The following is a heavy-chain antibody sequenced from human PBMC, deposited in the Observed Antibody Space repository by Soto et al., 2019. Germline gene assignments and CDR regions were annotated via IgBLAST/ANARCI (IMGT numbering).Heavy chain of an antibody. CDR3: ARDRYGSGP. J-gene: IGHJ4*02. CDR1: GGTFSSYT. Sequence: QVQLVQSGAEVKKPGSSVKVSCKASGGTFSSYTISWVRQAPGQGLEWMGRIIPILGIANYAQKFQGRVTXXAAKSTSTAYMELSSLRSEDTAVYYCARDRYGSGPWGQGTLVTVSS. V-gene: IGHV1-69*08. CDR2: IIPILGIA. D-gene: IGHD3-10*01.